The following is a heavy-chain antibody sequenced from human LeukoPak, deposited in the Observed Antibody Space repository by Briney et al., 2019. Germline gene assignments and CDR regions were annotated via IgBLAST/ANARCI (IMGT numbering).Heavy chain of an antibody. CDR1: GFTFSSYG. D-gene: IGHD6-19*01. V-gene: IGHV3-33*01. CDR3: ARAVAVETSFDY. CDR2: IWYDGSNK. J-gene: IGHJ4*02. Sequence: PGRSLRLSCAASGFTFSSYGMHWVRQAPGKGLEWVAVIWYDGSNKYYADSVKGRFTISRDNSKNTLYLQMNRLRAEDTAVYYCARAVAVETSFDYWGQGTLVTVSS.